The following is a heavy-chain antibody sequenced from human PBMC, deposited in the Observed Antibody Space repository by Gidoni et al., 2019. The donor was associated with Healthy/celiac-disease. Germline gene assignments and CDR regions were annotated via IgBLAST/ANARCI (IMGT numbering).Heavy chain of an antibody. CDR2: IYHSGST. Sequence: QVQLQESGPGLVKPSETLSLTCAVSGYSISSGYYWGWIRQPPGKGLEWIGSIYHSGSTYYNPSLKSRVTISVDTSKNQFSLKLSSVTAADTAVYYCARRGYSGYDPIDYWGQGTLVTVSS. CDR3: ARRGYSGYDPIDY. CDR1: GYSISSGYY. D-gene: IGHD5-12*01. J-gene: IGHJ4*02. V-gene: IGHV4-38-2*01.